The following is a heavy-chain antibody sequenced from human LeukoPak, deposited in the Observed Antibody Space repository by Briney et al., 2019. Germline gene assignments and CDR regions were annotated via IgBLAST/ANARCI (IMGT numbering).Heavy chain of an antibody. Sequence: ASVKVSCKASGYTFTSYDINWVRQATGQGLEWMGWINPNSGNTGYAQKFQGRATMTRNTSISTAYMELSSLRSEDTAVYYCARGLSVLWFGPPDVWGQGTTVTVSS. J-gene: IGHJ6*02. CDR2: INPNSGNT. CDR3: ARGLSVLWFGPPDV. V-gene: IGHV1-8*01. D-gene: IGHD3-10*01. CDR1: GYTFTSYD.